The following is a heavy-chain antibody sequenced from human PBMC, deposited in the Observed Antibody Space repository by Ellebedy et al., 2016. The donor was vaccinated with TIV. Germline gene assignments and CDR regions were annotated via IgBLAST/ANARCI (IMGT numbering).Heavy chain of an antibody. Sequence: ASVKVSCXVSGHTLTELSMQWVRQAPGKGLEWMGSFDPEDGETIYAQKFQGRVTMTEDTYTDTAYMELTSLSSDDTAIYYCATDKKATVDYEFYYRLGMDVWGQGTAVTVSS. J-gene: IGHJ6*02. CDR1: GHTLTELS. V-gene: IGHV1-24*01. D-gene: IGHD4-17*01. CDR3: ATDKKATVDYEFYYRLGMDV. CDR2: FDPEDGET.